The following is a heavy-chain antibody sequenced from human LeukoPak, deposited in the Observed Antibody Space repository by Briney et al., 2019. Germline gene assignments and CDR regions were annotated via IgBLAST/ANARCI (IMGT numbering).Heavy chain of an antibody. CDR3: AQAAFWSGYSSY. Sequence: GGSLRLSCAASGFSFSNCAMNWVRQAPGKGLEWVSVISGSGGSTDSVDSVKGRFTISRDNFKNTLYLQMNSLRAEDTAVYYCAQAAFWSGYSSYWGQGTLVTVSS. CDR2: ISGSGGST. CDR1: GFSFSNCA. J-gene: IGHJ4*02. D-gene: IGHD3-3*01. V-gene: IGHV3-23*01.